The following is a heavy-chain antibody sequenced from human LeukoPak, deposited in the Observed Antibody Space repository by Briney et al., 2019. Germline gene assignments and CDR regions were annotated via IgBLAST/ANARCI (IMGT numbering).Heavy chain of an antibody. CDR1: GFTFSSYS. Sequence: GGSLRLSCAASGFTFSSYSMNWVRQAPGKGLEWVSSISSSSSYMYYADSVKGRSTISRDNAKNSLYLQMNSLRAEDTAVYYCARALDYDFWSGARGSSAFDIWGQGTMVTVSS. CDR3: ARALDYDFWSGARGSSAFDI. CDR2: ISSSSSYM. J-gene: IGHJ3*02. D-gene: IGHD3-3*01. V-gene: IGHV3-21*01.